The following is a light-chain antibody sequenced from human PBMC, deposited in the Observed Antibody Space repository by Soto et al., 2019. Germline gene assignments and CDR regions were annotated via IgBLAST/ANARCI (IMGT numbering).Light chain of an antibody. CDR3: QQLSHYPYT. J-gene: IGKJ2*01. CDR1: YDISSS. CDR2: DSS. V-gene: IGKV1-9*01. Sequence: DIQLTQSPSFLSASVEDRVTISCRASYDISSSLAWYQQEPGKPPKLLIYDSSTLQTGVSSRFTGSGSGRKFTHTISGLQFGDFATYFSQQLSHYPYTFCQGTKLEI.